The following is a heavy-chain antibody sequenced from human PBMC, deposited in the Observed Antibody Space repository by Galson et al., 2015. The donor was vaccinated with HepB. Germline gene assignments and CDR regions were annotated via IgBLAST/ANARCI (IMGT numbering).Heavy chain of an antibody. CDR2: ISSSSYT. CDR3: ARGPTTGRRPADY. V-gene: IGHV3-11*06. Sequence: SLRLSCAASGFTFSDYYMSWIRQAPGKGLEWVSYISSSSYTNYADSVKGRFTISRDNAKNSLYLQMNSLRAEDTAVYYCARGPTTGRRPADYWGQGTLVTVSS. J-gene: IGHJ4*02. CDR1: GFTFSDYY. D-gene: IGHD4-17*01.